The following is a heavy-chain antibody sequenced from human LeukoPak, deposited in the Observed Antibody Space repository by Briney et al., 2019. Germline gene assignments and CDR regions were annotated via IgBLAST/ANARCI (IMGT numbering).Heavy chain of an antibody. J-gene: IGHJ4*02. CDR2: IYSGGNT. D-gene: IGHD6-13*01. CDR1: SGSNNRGGFY. Sequence: PSETLSLTCTVSSGSNNRGGFYLSWVRQAPGKGLEWVSVIYSGGNTHYADSVKGRFTISGDNSRNTLHLQMNSLRAEDTAVYYCALESAGTLRYWGQGTLVTVSS. V-gene: IGHV3-66*01. CDR3: ALESAGTLRY.